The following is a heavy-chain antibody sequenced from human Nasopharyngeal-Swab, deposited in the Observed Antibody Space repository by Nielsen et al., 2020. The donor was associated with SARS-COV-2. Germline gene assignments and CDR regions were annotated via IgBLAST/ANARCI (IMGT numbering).Heavy chain of an antibody. V-gene: IGHV4-61*02. Sequence: SETLSLTCTVSGGSISSGSYYWSWIRQPAGKRLEWIGRIYTSGSTNYNPSLKSRVTISVDTSKNQFSLKLSSVTAADTAVYYCARKLHGMDVWGQGTTVTVSS. CDR3: ARKLHGMDV. J-gene: IGHJ6*02. CDR2: IYTSGST. CDR1: GGSISSGSYY.